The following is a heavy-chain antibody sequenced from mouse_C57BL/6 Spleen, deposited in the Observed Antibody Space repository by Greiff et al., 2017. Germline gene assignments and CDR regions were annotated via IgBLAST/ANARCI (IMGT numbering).Heavy chain of an antibody. Sequence: QVQLQQPGAELVMPGASVKLSCKASGYTFTSYWMHWVKQRPGQGLEWIGEIDPSDSYTNYNQKFKGKSTLTVDKSSSTAYMQLSSLTSEDSAVYYCARSLYYGSSFYAMEYWGQGASVTVAS. D-gene: IGHD1-1*01. CDR2: IDPSDSYT. V-gene: IGHV1-69*01. CDR3: ARSLYYGSSFYAMEY. J-gene: IGHJ4*01. CDR1: GYTFTSYW.